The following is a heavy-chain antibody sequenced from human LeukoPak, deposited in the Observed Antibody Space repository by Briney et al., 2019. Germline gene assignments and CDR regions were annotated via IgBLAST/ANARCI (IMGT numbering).Heavy chain of an antibody. CDR2: VSSSSSTI. V-gene: IGHV3-48*01. CDR3: ARRAGAYSHPYDY. Sequence: PGGSLRSSCAASGFNLSSYSMNWVRQAPGKGLEWVSYVSSSSSTIYYADSVKGRFTISRDNAKNSLYLQMNSLRAEDTAVYYCARRAGAYSHPYDYWGQGTLVTVSS. CDR1: GFNLSSYS. J-gene: IGHJ4*02. D-gene: IGHD4/OR15-4a*01.